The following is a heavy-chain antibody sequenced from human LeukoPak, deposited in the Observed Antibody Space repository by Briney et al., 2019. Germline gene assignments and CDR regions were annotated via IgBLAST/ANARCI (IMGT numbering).Heavy chain of an antibody. V-gene: IGHV4-59*01. CDR2: MYYRGTT. D-gene: IGHD1-7*01. J-gene: IGHJ4*02. CDR3: ARVLLAGTTDY. CDR1: GGSISGNY. Sequence: SETLSLTCTVSGGSISGNYWSWIRQPPGKGLEWIGYMYYRGTTKYNPSLKSRVTMSVDPSKNQFSLKLTSVTAADTAVYYRARVLLAGTTDYWGQGTLVTVSS.